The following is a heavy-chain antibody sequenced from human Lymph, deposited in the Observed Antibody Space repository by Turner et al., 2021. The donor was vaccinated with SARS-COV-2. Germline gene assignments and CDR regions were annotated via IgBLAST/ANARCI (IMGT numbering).Heavy chain of an antibody. J-gene: IGHJ4*02. CDR3: ARGIYDSGGYLSYDFDY. Sequence: QVQLVESGGGVVQPGRSLSLSCAASGFTFSRYGMHWVRQAPGKGLEWVAFIWYDGSNKYYADSVKGRFTISRDNSKNTLYLQMNSLRAEDTAVYYCARGIYDSGGYLSYDFDYWGQGTLVTVSS. V-gene: IGHV3-33*01. CDR1: GFTFSRYG. D-gene: IGHD3-22*01. CDR2: IWYDGSNK.